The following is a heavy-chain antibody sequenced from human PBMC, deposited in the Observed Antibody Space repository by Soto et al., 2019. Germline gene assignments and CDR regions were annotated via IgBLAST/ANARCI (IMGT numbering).Heavy chain of an antibody. CDR1: GGSFSGYY. CDR3: ARGRGAVAGISFRR. CDR2: INHSGST. V-gene: IGHV4-34*01. J-gene: IGHJ4*02. Sequence: QVQLQQWGAGLLKPSETLSLTCAVYGGSFSGYYWSWIRQPPGKGLEWIGEINHSGSTNYNPSLKSRVTISVDTSKNQFSLKLSSVTAADTAVYYCARGRGAVAGISFRRWGQGTLVTVSS. D-gene: IGHD6-19*01.